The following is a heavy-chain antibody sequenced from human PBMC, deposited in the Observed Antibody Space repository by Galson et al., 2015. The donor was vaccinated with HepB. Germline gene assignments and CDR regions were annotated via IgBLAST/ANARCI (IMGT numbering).Heavy chain of an antibody. J-gene: IGHJ3*02. CDR1: GGTFSSYA. V-gene: IGHV1-69*13. CDR2: IIPIFGTA. Sequence: SVKVSCKASGGTFSSYAISWVRQAPGQGLEWMGGIIPIFGTANYAQKFQGRVTITADESTSTAYMELSSLRSEDTAVYYCAIPLPLYCSSTSCFSRDDAFDICGQGTMVTVSS. CDR3: AIPLPLYCSSTSCFSRDDAFDI. D-gene: IGHD2-2*01.